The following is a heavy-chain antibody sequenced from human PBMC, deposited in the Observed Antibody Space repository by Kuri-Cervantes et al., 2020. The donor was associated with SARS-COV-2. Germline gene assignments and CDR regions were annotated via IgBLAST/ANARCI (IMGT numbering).Heavy chain of an antibody. CDR2: IKSKTDGGTT. CDR3: TTDIVVASYLSVDY. D-gene: IGHD2-2*01. CDR1: GFTFSSYA. J-gene: IGHJ4*02. Sequence: GESLKISCAASGFTFSSYAMHWVRQAPGKGLEWVGRIKSKTDGGTTDYAAPVKGRFTISRDDSKNTLYLQMNSLKTEDTAVYYCTTDIVVASYLSVDYWGQGTLVTVSS. V-gene: IGHV3-15*01.